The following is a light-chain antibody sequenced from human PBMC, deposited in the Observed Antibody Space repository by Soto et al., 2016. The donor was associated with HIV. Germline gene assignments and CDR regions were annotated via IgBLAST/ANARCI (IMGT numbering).Light chain of an antibody. CDR2: LGS. V-gene: IGKV2-28*01. Sequence: DIVMTQSPLTLPVTPGESASISCRSSQSLLHSNGYYYLTWYLQKPGQSPRLLMYLGSTRASWVPDRFSGSGSGTDFTLKISRVEADDIGVYYCMQSIQLPYTFGQGTKLEIK. J-gene: IGKJ2*01. CDR3: MQSIQLPYT. CDR1: QSLLHSNGYYY.